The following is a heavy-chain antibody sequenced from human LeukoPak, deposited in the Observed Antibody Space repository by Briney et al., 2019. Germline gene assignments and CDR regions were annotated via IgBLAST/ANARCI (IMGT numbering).Heavy chain of an antibody. CDR2: ISHRGST. Sequence: SETLSLTCAVYGGSFTDYYWSWIRQSPGKGLEWIGEISHRGSTNYNPSLKSRVTISIDTSKNQFSLKLSSVTAADTAIYYCARRGIWDLQIGNWFDPWGQGILVIVSS. CDR3: ARRGIWDLQIGNWFDP. D-gene: IGHD3-16*01. CDR1: GGSFTDYY. J-gene: IGHJ5*02. V-gene: IGHV4-34*01.